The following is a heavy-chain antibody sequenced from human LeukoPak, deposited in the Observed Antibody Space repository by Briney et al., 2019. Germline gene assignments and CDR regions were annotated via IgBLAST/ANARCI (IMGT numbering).Heavy chain of an antibody. CDR1: GFSVSNYY. J-gene: IGHJ1*01. CDR3: AKDLRGGEYFQH. D-gene: IGHD3-16*01. CDR2: IYSGGST. Sequence: GGSLRLSCAASGFSVSNYYMSWVRQAPGKGLEWVSVIYSGGSTYYADSVKGRFTISRDNSKNTLYLQMNSLRAEDTAVYYCAKDLRGGEYFQHWGQGTLVTVSS. V-gene: IGHV3-66*01.